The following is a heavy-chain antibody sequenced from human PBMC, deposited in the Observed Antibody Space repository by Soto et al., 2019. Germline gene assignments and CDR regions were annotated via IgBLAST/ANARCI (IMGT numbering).Heavy chain of an antibody. V-gene: IGHV1-2*02. D-gene: IGHD3-3*01. CDR3: ARDKVDFWSGYPLNWLDP. CDR2: INPNSGGT. CDR1: GYTFTGYY. Sequence: ASVKVSCKASGYTFTGYYMHWVRQAPGQGLEWMGWINPNSGGTNYAQKFQGRVTMTRDTSISTAYMELSRLRSDDTAVYYCARDKVDFWSGYPLNWLDPWGQGTMVTVYS. J-gene: IGHJ5*02.